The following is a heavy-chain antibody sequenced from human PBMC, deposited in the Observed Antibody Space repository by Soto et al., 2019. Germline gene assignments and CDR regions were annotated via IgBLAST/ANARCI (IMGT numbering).Heavy chain of an antibody. CDR2: IYHSGMT. CDR1: GGSISTGGYY. V-gene: IGHV4-31*03. Sequence: QVQLQESGPGLVKPSQTLSLTCTVSGGSISTGGYYWSWIRQHPGRGLEWLGYIYHSGMTFSNPSLKSRVAISIDTSENQFSLKLSSVTAADTAVYYCATVRWELHDAFDIWGHGTMVSVSS. J-gene: IGHJ3*02. D-gene: IGHD4-17*01. CDR3: ATVRWELHDAFDI.